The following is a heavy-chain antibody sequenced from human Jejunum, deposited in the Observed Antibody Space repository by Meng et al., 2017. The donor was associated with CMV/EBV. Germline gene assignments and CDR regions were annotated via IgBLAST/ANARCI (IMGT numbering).Heavy chain of an antibody. D-gene: IGHD3-10*01. CDR3: AREIRPIDY. CDR1: GFTFSDSY. J-gene: IGHJ4*02. Sequence: LSCAASGFTFSDSYMSWMRQAPGKGLEWVSYISSSGSTIYYADSVKGRFTISRDNAKNSLYLQMNSLRADDTAVYYCAREIRPIDYWGQGTLVTVSS. CDR2: ISSSGSTI. V-gene: IGHV3-11*01.